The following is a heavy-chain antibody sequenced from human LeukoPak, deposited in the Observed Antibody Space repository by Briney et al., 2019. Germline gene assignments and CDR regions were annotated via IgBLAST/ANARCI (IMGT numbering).Heavy chain of an antibody. D-gene: IGHD3-22*01. V-gene: IGHV4-59*01. CDR1: GGSTSSYY. J-gene: IGHJ4*02. CDR3: ARAVVFYYDGSGYSTRFDY. CDR2: IYYSGST. Sequence: PSETLSLTCTVSGGSTSSYYWSWIPQPPGKGLEWIGYIYYSGSTSYTPSLKSRVTISLDTSKNQFSLKVRSVTAADTAMYYCARAVVFYYDGSGYSTRFDYWGQGTLVTVSS.